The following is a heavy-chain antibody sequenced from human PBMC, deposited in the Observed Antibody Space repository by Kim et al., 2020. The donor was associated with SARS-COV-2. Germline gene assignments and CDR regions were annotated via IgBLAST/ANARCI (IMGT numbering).Heavy chain of an antibody. CDR1: GGSISSSSYY. D-gene: IGHD6-13*01. Sequence: SETLSLTCTVSGGSISSSSYYWGWIRQPPGKGLEWIGSIYYSGSTYYNPSFKSRVTISVDTSKNQFSLKLSSVTAADTAVYYCASRSSWYFELYYWGQGT. CDR3: ASRSSWYFELYY. J-gene: IGHJ4*02. CDR2: IYYSGST. V-gene: IGHV4-39*01.